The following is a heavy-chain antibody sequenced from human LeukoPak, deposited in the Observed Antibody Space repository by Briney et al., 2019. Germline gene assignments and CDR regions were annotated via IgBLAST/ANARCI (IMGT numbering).Heavy chain of an antibody. D-gene: IGHD4-17*01. CDR1: GGSMSSSSYY. J-gene: IGHJ4*02. Sequence: PSETLSLTCTVSGGSMSSSSYYWGWIRQPPGKGLEWIGSIYYSGSTYYDPSLKSRVTISVDTSKNQFSLKLSSVTAADTAVYYCARLPTVTFFDYWGQGTLVTVSS. V-gene: IGHV4-39*01. CDR2: IYYSGST. CDR3: ARLPTVTFFDY.